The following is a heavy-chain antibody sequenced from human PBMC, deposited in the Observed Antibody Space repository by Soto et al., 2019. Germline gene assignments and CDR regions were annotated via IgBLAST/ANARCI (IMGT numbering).Heavy chain of an antibody. D-gene: IGHD3-22*01. V-gene: IGHV1-18*01. Sequence: ASVKVSCKASGYTFTSYGISWVRQAPGQGLEWMGWISAYNGNTNYAQKLQGRVTMTTDTSTSTAYMELRSLRSDDTAVYYCARFQRGSSGYYYGHAFDIWGQGTMVTV. J-gene: IGHJ3*02. CDR1: GYTFTSYG. CDR3: ARFQRGSSGYYYGHAFDI. CDR2: ISAYNGNT.